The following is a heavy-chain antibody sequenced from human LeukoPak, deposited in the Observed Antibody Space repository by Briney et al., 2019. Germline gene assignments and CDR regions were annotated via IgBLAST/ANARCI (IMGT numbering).Heavy chain of an antibody. J-gene: IGHJ4*02. D-gene: IGHD2-15*01. CDR2: FTGSGGST. V-gene: IGHV3-23*01. CDR3: AKGSRSGGSYYFDY. CDR1: GFTFSNYA. Sequence: PGESLRLSCAASGFTFSNYAVGWVSQAPGKGLEWVSTFTGSGGSTYYADSVKGRFTISRDNSKNTLYLQMNSLRAEDTAAYYCAKGSRSGGSYYFDYWGQGTLVTVSS.